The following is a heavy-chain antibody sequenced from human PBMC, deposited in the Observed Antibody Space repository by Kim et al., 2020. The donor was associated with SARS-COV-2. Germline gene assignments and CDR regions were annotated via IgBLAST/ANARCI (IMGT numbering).Heavy chain of an antibody. D-gene: IGHD3-3*01. CDR1: GLSFSTFS. CDR3: TRGFFVIDY. Sequence: GGSLRLSCVASGLSFSTFSMNWVRQSPGGGLEWISYISPTSNIVYSRDSMKGRFGASRDNTKNSLFLYMDRLSDDDTAVYYCTRGFFVIDYLGQGTPV. J-gene: IGHJ4*02. V-gene: IGHV3-48*02. CDR2: ISPTSNIV.